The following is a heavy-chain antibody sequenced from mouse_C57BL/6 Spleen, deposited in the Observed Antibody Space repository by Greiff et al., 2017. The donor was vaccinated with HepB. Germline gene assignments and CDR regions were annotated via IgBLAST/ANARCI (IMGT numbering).Heavy chain of an antibody. CDR3: AGVTTSGAMDY. J-gene: IGHJ4*01. D-gene: IGHD2-2*01. V-gene: IGHV5-6*02. Sequence: DVMLVESGGDLVKPGGSLKLSCAASGFTFSSYGMSWVRQTPDKRLEWVATISSGGSYTYYPDSVKGRFTISRDNAKNTLYLQMSSLKSEDTAMYYCAGVTTSGAMDYWGQGTSVTVSS. CDR1: GFTFSSYG. CDR2: ISSGGSYT.